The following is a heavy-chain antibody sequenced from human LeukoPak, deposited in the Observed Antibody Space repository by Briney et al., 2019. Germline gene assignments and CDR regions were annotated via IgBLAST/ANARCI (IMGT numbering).Heavy chain of an antibody. CDR2: ISAYNGNA. CDR3: ARDLEAACDY. D-gene: IGHD6-25*01. V-gene: IGHV1-18*01. CDR1: GYTFTSYG. Sequence: GASVTVSCTGSGYTFTSYGISWVRQAPGRGLEGMGWISAYNGNANYSHKLQGRVTMTTDTSTSTAYLELRSLRSDDTAVYYCARDLEAACDYWGQGPLVTVSS. J-gene: IGHJ4*02.